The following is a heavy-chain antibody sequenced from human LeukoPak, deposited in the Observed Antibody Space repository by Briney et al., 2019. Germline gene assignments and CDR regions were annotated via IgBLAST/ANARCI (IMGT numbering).Heavy chain of an antibody. CDR2: ISSSSSYI. J-gene: IGHJ4*02. CDR3: ARDPSSGWYRRFDY. CDR1: GFTFSSYS. V-gene: IGHV3-21*01. D-gene: IGHD6-19*01. Sequence: PGGSLRLSCAASGFTFSSYSMNWVRQAPGKGLEWVSSISSSSSYIYYADSVKGRFTISRDNAKNSLYLQMNSLRAEDTAVYYCARDPSSGWYRRFDYWGQGTLVTVSS.